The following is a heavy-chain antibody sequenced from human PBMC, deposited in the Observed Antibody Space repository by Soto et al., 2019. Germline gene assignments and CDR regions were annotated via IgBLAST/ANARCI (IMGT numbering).Heavy chain of an antibody. J-gene: IGHJ1*01. CDR2: ISGSGGST. Sequence: GGSLRLSCAASGFTFSSYAMSWVRQAPGKGLEWVSAISGSGGSTYYADSVKGRFTISRDNSKNTLYLQMNSLRAEDTAVYYCAKRYSYSSSWQYFQHWGQGTLVTVSS. CDR3: AKRYSYSSSWQYFQH. CDR1: GFTFSSYA. V-gene: IGHV3-23*01. D-gene: IGHD6-13*01.